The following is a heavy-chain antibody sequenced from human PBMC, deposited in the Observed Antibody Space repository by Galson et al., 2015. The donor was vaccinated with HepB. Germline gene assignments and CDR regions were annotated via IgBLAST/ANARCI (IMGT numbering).Heavy chain of an antibody. V-gene: IGHV4-59*13. J-gene: IGHJ6*02. CDR3: ARENIVAGQYYSYYYGMDV. D-gene: IGHD5-12*01. CDR1: GDSTASY. Sequence: SETLSLTCTVSGDSTASYWSWLRQPPGKGLEWIGYIHYSGNSGTTNYNPSLKSRVTISVDTSKNQFSLKLSSVTAADTAVYYCARENIVAGQYYSYYYGMDVWGQGTKVAVSS. CDR2: IHYSGNSGTT.